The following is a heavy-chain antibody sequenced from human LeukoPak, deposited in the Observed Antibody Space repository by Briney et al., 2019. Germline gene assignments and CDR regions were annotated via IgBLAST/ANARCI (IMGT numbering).Heavy chain of an antibody. J-gene: IGHJ4*02. CDR3: ARGLWFGDENPPYFDY. CDR1: GGSISSSNYY. D-gene: IGHD3-10*01. V-gene: IGHV4-61*02. CDR2: IYTSGTT. Sequence: SQTLSLTCTVSGGSISSSNYYWSWIRQPAGKGLEWIGRIYTSGTTNYNPSLKSRVTISIDTSKNQFSLKLSSVTAADTAVYYCARGLWFGDENPPYFDYWGQGTLVTVSS.